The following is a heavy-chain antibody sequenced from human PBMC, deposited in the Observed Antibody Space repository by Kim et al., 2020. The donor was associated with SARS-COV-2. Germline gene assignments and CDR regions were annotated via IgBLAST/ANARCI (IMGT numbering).Heavy chain of an antibody. D-gene: IGHD3-10*01. CDR3: AGRRGSDPFDC. V-gene: IGHV4-39*01. Sequence: SHNPPLKSGVTISVDTSRNQFSLNLSSVTAADTAVYYCAGRRGSDPFDCWGQGTLVTVSS. J-gene: IGHJ4*01.